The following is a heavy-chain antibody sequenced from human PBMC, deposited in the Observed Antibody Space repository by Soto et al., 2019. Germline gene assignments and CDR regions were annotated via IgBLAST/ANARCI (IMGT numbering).Heavy chain of an antibody. Sequence: EVQLLESGGGLVQPGGSLRLSCAASGFTFSNYAMNWVRQAPGKGLEWVSAISGSGGFTYYADSVKGRFTISRDNSKNTLFLQMNSLRAEDTAVFYCAKDGDTNIVGNYFDYWGQGTQVTVSS. CDR2: ISGSGGFT. CDR1: GFTFSNYA. V-gene: IGHV3-23*01. J-gene: IGHJ4*02. CDR3: AKDGDTNIVGNYFDY. D-gene: IGHD5-12*01.